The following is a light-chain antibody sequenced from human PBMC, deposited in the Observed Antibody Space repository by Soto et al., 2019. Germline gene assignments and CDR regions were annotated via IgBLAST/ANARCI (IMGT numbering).Light chain of an antibody. V-gene: IGKV1-39*01. Sequence: DIQMTQSPSSLSASVGDRVTINCRTSQTIANHLHWYQQKSGKAPHLLIFSASTLQTGVPSRFSGSGSGTEFTLTIYSLQPEDFAIYYCQQSYSPPYTFGQGTKVEI. J-gene: IGKJ2*01. CDR3: QQSYSPPYT. CDR1: QTIANH. CDR2: SAS.